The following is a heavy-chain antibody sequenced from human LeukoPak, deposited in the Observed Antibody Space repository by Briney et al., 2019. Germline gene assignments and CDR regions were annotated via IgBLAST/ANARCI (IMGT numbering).Heavy chain of an antibody. D-gene: IGHD3/OR15-3a*01. CDR2: IYPGDSDT. CDR3: VRLYYDFLTGFYVDY. CDR1: GYSFTSYW. V-gene: IGHV5-51*01. J-gene: IGHJ4*02. Sequence: GESLKISCKGSGYSFTSYWIGWVRQMPGKGLEWMGIIYPGDSDTRYSPSFQGQVAISADKSITTAYLQWSSLKASDTAMYYCVRLYYDFLTGFYVDYWGQGALVTVSS.